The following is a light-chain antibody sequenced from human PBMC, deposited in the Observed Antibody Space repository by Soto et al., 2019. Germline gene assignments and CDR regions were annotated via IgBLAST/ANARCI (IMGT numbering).Light chain of an antibody. Sequence: EIVMTQSPATLSVSPGERATLSCRASQSVSRNLAWYQQKPGQPPRLLIYDASTRATGVPARFGGSGSGTEFTLTISGLQSEDFAAYYCQQYGDWPPDTFGQGTKVEI. CDR2: DAS. CDR1: QSVSRN. J-gene: IGKJ2*01. V-gene: IGKV3-15*01. CDR3: QQYGDWPPDT.